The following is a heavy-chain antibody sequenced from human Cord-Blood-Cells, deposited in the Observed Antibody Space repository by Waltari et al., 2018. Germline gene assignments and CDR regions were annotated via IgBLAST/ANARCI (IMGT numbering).Heavy chain of an antibody. CDR1: GFTFVSYG. V-gene: IGHV3-30*18. Sequence: QVQLVESGGGVVRPGRSLRLSCRASGFTFVSYGMPWVRQAPGKGLEWVAVISYDGSNKYYADSVKGRFTISRDNSKNTLYLQMNSLRAEDTAVYYCAKSDTVTTYYFDYWGQGTLVTVSS. CDR3: AKSDTVTTYYFDY. J-gene: IGHJ4*02. D-gene: IGHD4-17*01. CDR2: ISYDGSNK.